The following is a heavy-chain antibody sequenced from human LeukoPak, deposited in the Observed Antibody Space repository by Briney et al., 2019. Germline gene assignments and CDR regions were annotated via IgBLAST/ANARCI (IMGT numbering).Heavy chain of an antibody. CDR3: ASDYGGNSGKVYY. J-gene: IGHJ4*02. V-gene: IGHV5-51*01. Sequence: GASLQISCKGSGSSFTSYWIGWGRPLPGKGLEWVGIIYPGDSDTSYSPSFQGQVTISADKSISTAYLQWSSLKASDTAMYYCASDYGGNSGKVYYGGQGTLVTVSS. D-gene: IGHD4-23*01. CDR2: IYPGDSDT. CDR1: GSSFTSYW.